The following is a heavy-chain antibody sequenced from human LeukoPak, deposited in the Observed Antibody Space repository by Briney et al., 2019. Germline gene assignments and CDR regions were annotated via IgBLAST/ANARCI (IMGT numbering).Heavy chain of an antibody. Sequence: SVTVSCKASGGTFSSYAISWVRQAPGQGLEWMGRIIPILGIANYAQKFQGRVTITADKSTSTAYTELSSLRSEDTAVYYCARGTYRAASYYFDYWGQGTLVTVSS. D-gene: IGHD2-15*01. CDR3: ARGTYRAASYYFDY. CDR2: IIPILGIA. J-gene: IGHJ4*02. CDR1: GGTFSSYA. V-gene: IGHV1-69*04.